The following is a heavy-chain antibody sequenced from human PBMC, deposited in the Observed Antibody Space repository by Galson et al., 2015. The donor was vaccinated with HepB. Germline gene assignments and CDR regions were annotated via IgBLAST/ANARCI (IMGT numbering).Heavy chain of an antibody. V-gene: IGHV3-48*02. J-gene: IGHJ2*01. Sequence: SLRLSCAASGFTFSSYSMNWVRQAPGKGLEWVSYISSSSSTIYYADSVKGRFTISRDNAKNSLYLQMNSLRDEDTAVYYCAREYDSSGYLDWYFDLWGRGTLVTVSS. D-gene: IGHD3-22*01. CDR2: ISSSSSTI. CDR1: GFTFSSYS. CDR3: AREYDSSGYLDWYFDL.